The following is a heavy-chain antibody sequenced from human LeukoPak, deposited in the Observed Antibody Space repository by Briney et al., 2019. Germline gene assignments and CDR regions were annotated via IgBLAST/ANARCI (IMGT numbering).Heavy chain of an antibody. Sequence: SETLSLTCTVSGGSISSYYWSWIRQPPGKGLEWIGYIYYSGSTNYNPSLKSRVTISVDTSKNQFSLKLSSVTAADTAVYYCARLSVDTAMVMNYYYYGMDVWGQGTTVTVSS. CDR1: GGSISSYY. V-gene: IGHV4-59*08. CDR3: ARLSVDTAMVMNYYYYGMDV. D-gene: IGHD5-18*01. J-gene: IGHJ6*02. CDR2: IYYSGST.